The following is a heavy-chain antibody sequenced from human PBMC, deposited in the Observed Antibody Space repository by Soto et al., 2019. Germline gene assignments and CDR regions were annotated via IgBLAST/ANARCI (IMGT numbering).Heavy chain of an antibody. J-gene: IGHJ6*03. V-gene: IGHV4-34*01. CDR1: GGSFSGYY. Sequence: SETLSLTCAVYGGSFSGYYWSWIRQPPGKGLEWIGEINHSGSTNYNPSLKSRVTISVDTSKNQFSLKLSSVTAADTAVYYCALLELADHYYYYMDVWGKGTTVTVSS. CDR2: INHSGST. D-gene: IGHD1-7*01. CDR3: ALLELADHYYYYMDV.